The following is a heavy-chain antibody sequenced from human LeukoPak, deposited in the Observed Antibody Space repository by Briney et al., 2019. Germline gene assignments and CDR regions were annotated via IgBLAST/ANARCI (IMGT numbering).Heavy chain of an antibody. D-gene: IGHD4-11*01. CDR3: ARGGVSWRLQRDNNWFDP. Sequence: SGTLSLTCAISGGSLSSVDWWSWVRQSPEKGLEWIGEINHSGSTNYNPSLKSRVTLSVDTPKNQFSLKLRSVTAADTAEYYCARGGVSWRLQRDNNWFDPWGQGTLVTVSS. J-gene: IGHJ5*02. CDR2: INHSGST. V-gene: IGHV4-4*02. CDR1: GGSLSSVDW.